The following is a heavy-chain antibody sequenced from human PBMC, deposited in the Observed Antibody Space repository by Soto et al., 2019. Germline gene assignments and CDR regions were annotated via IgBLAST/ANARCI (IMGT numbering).Heavy chain of an antibody. V-gene: IGHV4-31*03. D-gene: IGHD6-13*01. Sequence: QVQLQESGPGLVKPSQTLSLTCTVSGGSISSGGYYWSWIRQHPGKGLEWIGYIYYSGSTYYNPSPKSRVTISVDTSKNQFSLKLSSVTAADTAVYYCARDRHGIAAAGTGNWFDPWGQGTLVTVSS. CDR3: ARDRHGIAAAGTGNWFDP. CDR2: IYYSGST. J-gene: IGHJ5*02. CDR1: GGSISSGGYY.